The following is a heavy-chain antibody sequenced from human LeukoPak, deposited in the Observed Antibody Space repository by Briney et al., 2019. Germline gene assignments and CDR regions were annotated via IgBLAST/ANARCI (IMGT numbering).Heavy chain of an antibody. Sequence: SETLSLTCAVSGGSISSNNWWNWVRQPPGKGLEWIGEIYHSGSTNYNPSLKSRVTISVDKSKNQLSLKLNSVTAADTAVYYCARDLGISTPSGVWGKGTTVTVSS. J-gene: IGHJ6*04. V-gene: IGHV4-4*02. D-gene: IGHD3-16*01. CDR1: GGSISSNNW. CDR2: IYHSGST. CDR3: ARDLGISTPSGV.